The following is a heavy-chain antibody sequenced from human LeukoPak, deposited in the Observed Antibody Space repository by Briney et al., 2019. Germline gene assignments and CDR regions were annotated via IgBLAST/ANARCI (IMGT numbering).Heavy chain of an antibody. CDR1: GYTFTSYG. V-gene: IGHV1-18*01. J-gene: IGHJ6*03. D-gene: IGHD6-13*01. CDR3: ASDHGSSWLYYYYYYMDV. CDR2: ISAYNGNT. Sequence: GASVKVSCKASGYTFTSYGISWVRQAPGQGLEWMGWISAYNGNTNYAQKLQGRVTMTTDTSTSTAYMELRSLRSDDTAVYYCASDHGSSWLYYYYYYMDVWGKGTTVTVSS.